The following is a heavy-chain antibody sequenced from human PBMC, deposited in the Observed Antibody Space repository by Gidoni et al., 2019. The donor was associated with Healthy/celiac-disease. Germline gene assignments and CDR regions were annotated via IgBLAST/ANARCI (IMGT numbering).Heavy chain of an antibody. V-gene: IGHV1-69*12. CDR2: IIPIFGTA. D-gene: IGHD3-10*01. J-gene: IGHJ6*02. CDR3: ARDSGYYGSGSYSAYYYYGMDV. CDR1: GRTFSSYA. Sequence: QVKLVQSRAERTKPGSSAKVSCKASGRTFSSYASRSLRQGPGQGLEWMGGIIPIFGTANYAQKFQGRVTITADESTSTAYMELSSLRSEDTAVYYCARDSGYYGSGSYSAYYYYGMDVWGQGTTVTVSS.